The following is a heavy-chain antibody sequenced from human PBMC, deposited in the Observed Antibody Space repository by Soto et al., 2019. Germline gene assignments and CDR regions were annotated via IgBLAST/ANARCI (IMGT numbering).Heavy chain of an antibody. CDR3: ARLPSSGYYLDAFDI. Sequence: ASVKVSCKASGYTFTSYAMHWVRQAPGQRLEWMGWINAGNGNTKYSQKFQGRVTITRDTSASTAYMELSSLRSEDTAVYYCARLPSSGYYLDAFDIWGQGTMVT. D-gene: IGHD3-22*01. CDR2: INAGNGNT. J-gene: IGHJ3*02. CDR1: GYTFTSYA. V-gene: IGHV1-3*01.